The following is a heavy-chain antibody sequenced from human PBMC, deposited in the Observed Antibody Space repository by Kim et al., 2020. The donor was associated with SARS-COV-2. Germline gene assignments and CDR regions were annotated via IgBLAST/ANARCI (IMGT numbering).Heavy chain of an antibody. D-gene: IGHD3-10*01. J-gene: IGHJ3*02. CDR3: ARSMDDAFDI. CDR1: GFTFSSYE. Sequence: GGSLRLSCAASGFTFSSYEMNWVRQAPGKGLEWVSYISSSGSTIYYADSVKGRFTISRDNAKNSLYLQMNSLRAEDTAVYYCARSMDDAFDIWGQGTMVTVSS. V-gene: IGHV3-48*03. CDR2: ISSSGSTI.